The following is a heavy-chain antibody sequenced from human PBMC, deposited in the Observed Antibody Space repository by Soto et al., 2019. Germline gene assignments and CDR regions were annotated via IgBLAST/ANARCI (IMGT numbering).Heavy chain of an antibody. CDR1: GYSFTSYW. CDR3: ATGRVGSSWSLNQYYYYGMDV. J-gene: IGHJ6*02. Sequence: GESLKISCQGSGYSFTSYWISWVRQMPGKGLEWMGRIDPSDSYTNYSPSFQGHVTISADKSISTAYLQWSSLKASDTAIYYCATGRVGSSWSLNQYYYYGMDVWGQGTTVTVSS. CDR2: IDPSDSYT. D-gene: IGHD6-13*01. V-gene: IGHV5-10-1*01.